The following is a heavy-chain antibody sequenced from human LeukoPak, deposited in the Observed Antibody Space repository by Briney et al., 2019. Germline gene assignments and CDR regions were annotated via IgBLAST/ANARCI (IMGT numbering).Heavy chain of an antibody. J-gene: IGHJ5*02. Sequence: SETLSLTCTVSGGSISSYYWSWIRQPPGKGLEWIGYIYYSGSTNYNPSLKSRVTISADTSKNQFSLKLSSVTAADTAVYYCARDPGRGYSSYWFDPWGQGTLVTVSS. CDR2: IYYSGST. D-gene: IGHD5-18*01. CDR1: GGSISSYY. CDR3: ARDPGRGYSSYWFDP. V-gene: IGHV4-59*01.